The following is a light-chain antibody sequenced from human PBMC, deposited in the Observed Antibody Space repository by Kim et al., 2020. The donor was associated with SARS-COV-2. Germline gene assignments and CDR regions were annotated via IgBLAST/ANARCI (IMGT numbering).Light chain of an antibody. CDR2: EVN. V-gene: IGLV2-23*02. J-gene: IGLJ2*01. CDR1: SSDVGSYNL. CDR3: SSYAGSDWL. Sequence: PGQSITISCTGTSSDVGSYNLVSWYQQHPGRAPELMIFEVNKRPSGVSNRFSGSKSGNTASLTISGLQSEDEADYYCSSYAGSDWLFGGGTQLTVL.